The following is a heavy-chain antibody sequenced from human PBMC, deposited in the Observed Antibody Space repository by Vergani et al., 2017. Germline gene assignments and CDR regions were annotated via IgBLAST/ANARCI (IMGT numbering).Heavy chain of an antibody. D-gene: IGHD5-24*01. CDR1: GGSFSGYY. CDR3: ARGPRKRWLQPYYFDY. V-gene: IGHV4-34*01. J-gene: IGHJ4*02. Sequence: QVQLQQWGAGLLKPSETLSLTCAVYGGSFSGYYWSWIRQPPGKGLEWVGEINHSGSTNYNPSLKSRVTISVDTSKNQFSLKLSSVTAEDTAVYYCARGPRKRWLQPYYFDYWGQGTLVTVSS. CDR2: INHSGST.